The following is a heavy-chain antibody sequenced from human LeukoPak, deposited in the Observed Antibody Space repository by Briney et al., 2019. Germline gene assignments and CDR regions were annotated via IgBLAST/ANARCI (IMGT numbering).Heavy chain of an antibody. CDR3: AKTPLRANCSSTSCPYYFDY. CDR2: ISGSGGST. D-gene: IGHD2-2*01. J-gene: IGHJ4*02. V-gene: IGHV3-23*01. CDR1: GFTFSSYG. Sequence: GGSLRLSCAASGFTFSSYGMSWVRQAPGKGLEWVSAISGSGGSTYYADSVKGRFTIPRDNSKNTLYLQMNSLRAEDTAVYYCAKTPLRANCSSTSCPYYFDYWGQGTLVTVSS.